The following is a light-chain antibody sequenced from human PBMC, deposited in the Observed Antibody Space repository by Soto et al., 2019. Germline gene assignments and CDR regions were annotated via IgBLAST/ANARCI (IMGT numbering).Light chain of an antibody. V-gene: IGLV2-14*01. Sequence: QSALTQPASVSGSPGQSITISCTGTSSDVDAFDYVSWYQQHPGKAPKLMIFEVSDRPSGVSDRFSGSKSGSTASLTISGLQAEDEADYFCTSFTSSSTQVFGTGTKLTVL. CDR1: SSDVDAFDY. CDR3: TSFTSSSTQV. J-gene: IGLJ1*01. CDR2: EVS.